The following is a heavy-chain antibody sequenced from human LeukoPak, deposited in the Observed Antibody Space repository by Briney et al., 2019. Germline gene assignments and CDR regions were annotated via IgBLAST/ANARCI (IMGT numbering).Heavy chain of an antibody. CDR3: ASSYSSGWYLAEYFQH. J-gene: IGHJ1*01. CDR1: GGSISSYY. Sequence: SETLSLTCTVSGGSISSYYWSWIRQPPGKGLEWIGYIYYSGSTNYNPSLKSRVTISVDTSKNQFSLKLSSVTAADTAVYYCASSYSSGWYLAEYFQHWGQGTLVTVSS. V-gene: IGHV4-59*01. CDR2: IYYSGST. D-gene: IGHD6-19*01.